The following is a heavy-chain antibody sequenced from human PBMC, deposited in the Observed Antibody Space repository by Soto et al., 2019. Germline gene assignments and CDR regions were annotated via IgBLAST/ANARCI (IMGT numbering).Heavy chain of an antibody. Sequence: GGSLRLSCAASGFTFSSYAMSWVRQAPGKGLEWVSAISGSGGSTYYADSVKGRFTISRDNSKNTLYLQMNSLRAEDTAVYYCAKFITIFAVVSNYGMDVWGQGTTVTVSS. V-gene: IGHV3-23*01. CDR2: ISGSGGST. J-gene: IGHJ6*02. CDR1: GFTFSSYA. CDR3: AKFITIFAVVSNYGMDV. D-gene: IGHD3-3*01.